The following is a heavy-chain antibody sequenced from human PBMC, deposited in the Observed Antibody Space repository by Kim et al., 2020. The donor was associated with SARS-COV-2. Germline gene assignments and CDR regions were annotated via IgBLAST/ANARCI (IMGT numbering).Heavy chain of an antibody. D-gene: IGHD6-13*01. J-gene: IGHJ4*01. Sequence: QKFQGRVTISRDTSASTAYMELNSLRSEDTAVYYCARVGVDSSSWYPFDYWGHGTLVTVSS. CDR3: ARVGVDSSSWYPFDY. V-gene: IGHV1-3*01.